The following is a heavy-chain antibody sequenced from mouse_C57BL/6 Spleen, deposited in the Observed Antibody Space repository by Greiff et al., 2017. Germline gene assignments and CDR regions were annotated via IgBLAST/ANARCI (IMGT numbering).Heavy chain of an antibody. D-gene: IGHD1-1*01. CDR2: IWSDGST. V-gene: IGHV2-6-1*01. CDR1: GFSLTSYG. Sequence: VKLQQSGPGLVAPSQSLSITCTVSGFSLTSYGVHWVRQPPGKGLEWLVVIWSDGSTTYNSALKSRLSISKDNSKSQVFLKMNSLQTDDTAMYYCARQGWGREAMDYWGQGTSVTVSS. CDR3: ARQGWGREAMDY. J-gene: IGHJ4*01.